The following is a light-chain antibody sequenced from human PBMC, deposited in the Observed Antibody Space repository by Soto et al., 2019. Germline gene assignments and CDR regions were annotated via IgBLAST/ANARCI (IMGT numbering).Light chain of an antibody. CDR1: QSVSSTY. V-gene: IGKV3-20*01. J-gene: IGKJ4*01. CDR2: CAS. Sequence: EIVLTQSPGTLSLSPGERATLSCRASQSVSSTYLAWYQQKPGQAPRLLIYCASSRAPGIPDRFSGSGSGTDFTLTISRLEPEDFAVYYCQHYGSLVLTFGGGTKVEIK. CDR3: QHYGSLVLT.